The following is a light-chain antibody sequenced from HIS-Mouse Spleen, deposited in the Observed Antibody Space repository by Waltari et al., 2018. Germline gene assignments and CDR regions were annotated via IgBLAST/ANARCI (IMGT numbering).Light chain of an antibody. CDR3: CSYAGSYVV. V-gene: IGLV2-11*01. J-gene: IGLJ2*01. CDR1: SSDLGGYNH. Sequence: QSALTQPRSVSGSPGQSVPISCPGPSSDLGGYNHVSWYQQHPGKAPKLMIYDVSKRPSGVPDRFSGSKSGNTASLTISGLQAEDEADYYCCSYAGSYVVFGGGTKLTVL. CDR2: DVS.